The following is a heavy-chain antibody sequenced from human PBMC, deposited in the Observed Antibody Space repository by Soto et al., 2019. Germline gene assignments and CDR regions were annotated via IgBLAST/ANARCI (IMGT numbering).Heavy chain of an antibody. CDR2: IYYSGST. V-gene: IGHV4-39*01. CDR1: GGSISSSSYY. J-gene: IGHJ6*03. D-gene: IGHD3-3*01. CDR3: ARAYYDFWSGYYYYYYMDV. Sequence: PSETLSLTCTVSGGSISSSSYYWGWIRQPPGKGLEGIGSIYYSGSTYYNPSLKSRVTISVDTSKNQFSLKLSSVTAADTAVYYCARAYYDFWSGYYYYYYMDVWGKGTTVTVSS.